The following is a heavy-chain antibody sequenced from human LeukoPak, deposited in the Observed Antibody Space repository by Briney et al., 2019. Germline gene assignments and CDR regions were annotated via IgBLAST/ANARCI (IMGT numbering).Heavy chain of an antibody. J-gene: IGHJ4*02. CDR1: GGTFSSYA. CDR2: IIPILGIA. Sequence: PVKVSCKASGGTFSSYAISWVRQAPGQGLEWMGRIIPILGIANYAQKFQGRVTITADKSTSTAYMELSSLRSEDTAVYYCARELTAIPAALRYWGQGTLVTVSS. D-gene: IGHD2-21*02. V-gene: IGHV1-69*04. CDR3: ARELTAIPAALRY.